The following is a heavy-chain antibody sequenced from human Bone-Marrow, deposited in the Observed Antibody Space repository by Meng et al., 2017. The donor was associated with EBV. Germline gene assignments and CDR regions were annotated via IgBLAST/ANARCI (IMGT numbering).Heavy chain of an antibody. Sequence: QGQLQESGPGLVKPSETLSLTCTVSGGSISSYYWSWIRQPPGKGLEWIGYIYYSGSTNYNPSLKSRVTISVDTSKNQFSLKLSSVTAADTAVYYCARRGGSYWHFDYWGQGTLVTVSS. CDR1: GGSISSYY. J-gene: IGHJ4*02. CDR2: IYYSGST. V-gene: IGHV4-59*01. D-gene: IGHD1-26*01. CDR3: ARRGGSYWHFDY.